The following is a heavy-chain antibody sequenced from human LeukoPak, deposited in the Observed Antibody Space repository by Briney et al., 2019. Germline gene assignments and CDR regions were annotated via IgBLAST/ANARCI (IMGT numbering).Heavy chain of an antibody. D-gene: IGHD3-22*01. Sequence: GESLKISCKGSGYSFTSYWIGWVRQMPGKGLEWMGIIYPGDSDTRYSPSFQGQVTISADKSISTAYLQWSSLRASDTAMYYCARHESYYDSSGRYYYYYMDVWGKGTTVTVSS. V-gene: IGHV5-51*01. CDR3: ARHESYYDSSGRYYYYYMDV. CDR1: GYSFTSYW. J-gene: IGHJ6*03. CDR2: IYPGDSDT.